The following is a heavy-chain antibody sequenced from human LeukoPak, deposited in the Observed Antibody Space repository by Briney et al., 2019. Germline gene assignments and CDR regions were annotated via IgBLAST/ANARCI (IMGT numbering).Heavy chain of an antibody. Sequence: ASVKVSCKASGYTFTSYGISWVRQAPGQELEWMEWISAHNGKTNYAQKLHGRVTMTTDTSTSTAYMEMRSLRSDDTAVYCCARATLLGLPAATLGSAFDIWGQGTMVTVSS. J-gene: IGHJ3*02. D-gene: IGHD2-2*01. V-gene: IGHV1-18*01. CDR1: GYTFTSYG. CDR3: ARATLLGLPAATLGSAFDI. CDR2: ISAHNGKT.